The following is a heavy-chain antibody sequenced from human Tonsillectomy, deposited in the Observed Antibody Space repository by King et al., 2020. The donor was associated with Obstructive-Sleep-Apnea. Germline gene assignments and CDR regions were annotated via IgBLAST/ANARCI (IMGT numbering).Heavy chain of an antibody. D-gene: IGHD6-13*01. CDR2: INHSGTT. J-gene: IGHJ5*02. V-gene: IGHV4-34*01. CDR1: GGSFSDYY. Sequence: VQLQQWGAGLLKPSETLSLTCAVFGGSFSDYYCSWIRQPPRKGLEWIGEINHSGTTNYNPSLKSRVTISAEKSKNQFSLKLNSVTAADTTVYYCARGSGAAAVNWFDPWGQGTLVTVSS. CDR3: ARGSGAAAVNWFDP.